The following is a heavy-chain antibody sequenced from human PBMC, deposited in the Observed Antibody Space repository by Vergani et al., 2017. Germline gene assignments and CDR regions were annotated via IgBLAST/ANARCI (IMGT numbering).Heavy chain of an antibody. D-gene: IGHD3-22*01. Sequence: QVQLVQSGAEVKKPGASVKVSCKASGYTFTGYYMHWVRQAPGQGLEWMGWINPNSGGTNYAQKFQGRVTMTRDTSISTAYMELSRLRSEDTAVYYCATRGYYYDSSGYFDYWGQGTLVTVSS. CDR3: ATRGYYYDSSGYFDY. CDR2: INPNSGGT. J-gene: IGHJ4*02. CDR1: GYTFTGYY. V-gene: IGHV1-2*02.